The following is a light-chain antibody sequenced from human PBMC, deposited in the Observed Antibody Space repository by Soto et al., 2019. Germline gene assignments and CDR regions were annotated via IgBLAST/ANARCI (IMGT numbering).Light chain of an antibody. J-gene: IGKJ5*01. Sequence: IQMTQSPSSMSASLGDRVNIXXRASQGISSALAWYQQKPGKAPNLLIYDAYSLESGVPSRFSGSGSGTDFTLTISSLQPEDFATYYCQQFNKPITFGQGTRLEIK. CDR1: QGISSA. CDR3: QQFNKPIT. CDR2: DAY. V-gene: IGKV1D-13*01.